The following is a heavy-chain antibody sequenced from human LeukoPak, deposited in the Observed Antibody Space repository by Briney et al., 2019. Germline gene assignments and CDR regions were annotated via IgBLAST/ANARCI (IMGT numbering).Heavy chain of an antibody. CDR3: VRETVSVITDFDY. D-gene: IGHD3-16*02. V-gene: IGHV3-7*01. CDR2: IKADGSEQ. Sequence: GGSLTLSCAASGFTFSRHWMTWVRQAPGKGLEWVANIKADGSEQYYVDSIKRRFTISRDNAKNSLYLQMSSLRAEDTAIYYCVRETVSVITDFDYWGQGTLVTVSS. J-gene: IGHJ4*02. CDR1: GFTFSRHW.